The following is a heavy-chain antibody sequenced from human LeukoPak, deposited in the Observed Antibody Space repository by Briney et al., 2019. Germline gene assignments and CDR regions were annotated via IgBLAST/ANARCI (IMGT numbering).Heavy chain of an antibody. CDR1: GYTFTGYY. V-gene: IGHV1-2*02. D-gene: IGHD6-6*01. Sequence: ASVKVSCKASGYTFTGYYMHWVRQAPGQGLEWMGWINPNSGGTNYAQKLQGRVTMTTDTSTSTAYMELRSLRSDDTAVYYCARVGRSIAAFYYYYMDVWGKGTTVTVSS. CDR2: INPNSGGT. J-gene: IGHJ6*03. CDR3: ARVGRSIAAFYYYYMDV.